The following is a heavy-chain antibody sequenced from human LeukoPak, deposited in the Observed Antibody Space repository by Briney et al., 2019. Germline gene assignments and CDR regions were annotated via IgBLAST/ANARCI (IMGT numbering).Heavy chain of an antibody. D-gene: IGHD4-17*01. CDR3: ASCGYGDYHFDS. V-gene: IGHV3-48*01. CDR2: ISTTSGTI. CDR1: GFTFSIYS. Sequence: PGGSLRLSCAASGFTFSIYSMNWVRQAPGKGREWGSYISTTSGTIYYADSGKGRFTISRDNANHSLHLEMNNLRAADTAVYYCASCGYGDYHFDSWGQGTLVTVSS. J-gene: IGHJ4*02.